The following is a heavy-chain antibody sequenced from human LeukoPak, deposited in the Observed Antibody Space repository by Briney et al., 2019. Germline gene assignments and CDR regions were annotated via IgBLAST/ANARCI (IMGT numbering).Heavy chain of an antibody. Sequence: SSETLSLTCAVYGGSFSDYFWNWIRQPPGKGLEWIGEINHGGGTRYNPSLKSRATISVDTSKKQFSLNLTSVTAADTAVYYCARGEDGTGDYRPTYFDSWGQGTLVTVSS. V-gene: IGHV4-34*01. J-gene: IGHJ4*02. D-gene: IGHD4-17*01. CDR2: INHGGGT. CDR1: GGSFSDYF. CDR3: ARGEDGTGDYRPTYFDS.